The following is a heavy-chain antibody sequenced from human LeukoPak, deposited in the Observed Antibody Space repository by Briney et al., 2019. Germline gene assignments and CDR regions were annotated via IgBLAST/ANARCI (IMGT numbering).Heavy chain of an antibody. CDR1: GFTFSSYS. CDR3: AKDQQWYSNYYFDH. Sequence: PGGSLRLSCEASGFTFSSYSMNWVRQAPGKGLEWISYISSTGSTIYYADSVKGRFTISRDNAKNSLFLQMDSLRAEDTALYYCAKDQQWYSNYYFDHWGQGALVTVSS. V-gene: IGHV3-48*01. J-gene: IGHJ4*02. D-gene: IGHD2-15*01. CDR2: ISSTGSTI.